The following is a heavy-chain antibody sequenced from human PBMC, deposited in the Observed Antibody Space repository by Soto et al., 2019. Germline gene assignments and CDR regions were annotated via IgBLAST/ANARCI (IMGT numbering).Heavy chain of an antibody. D-gene: IGHD7-27*01. CDR2: ISYSGNA. Sequence: QLQLQESGSGLVKPSQTLSLTCAVSGGSISSGGHSWSWIRQPPGKGLEWIGYISYSGNAYYNPALQSRVTISVDRSKDQFSLMLSSVTAADTAVYYCARADTNRGSDDALDIWSQGTMVTVS. CDR3: ARADTNRGSDDALDI. V-gene: IGHV4-30-2*01. CDR1: GGSISSGGHS. J-gene: IGHJ3*02.